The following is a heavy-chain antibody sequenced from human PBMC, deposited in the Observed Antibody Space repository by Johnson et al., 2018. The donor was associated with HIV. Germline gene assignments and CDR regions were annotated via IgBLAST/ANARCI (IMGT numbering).Heavy chain of an antibody. D-gene: IGHD6-19*01. V-gene: IGHV3-30-3*01. CDR1: GFTFSSYA. CDR2: ISYDGSNK. Sequence: QVQLVESGGGVFQPGRSLRLSCAASGFTFSSYAMHWVRQAPGKGLEWVAVISYDGSNKYYADSVTGRFTISRDNSKNTLYLQMNSLTADDTAVYYCARAGQQWLADAFDIWGQATMVTVSS. CDR3: ARAGQQWLADAFDI. J-gene: IGHJ3*02.